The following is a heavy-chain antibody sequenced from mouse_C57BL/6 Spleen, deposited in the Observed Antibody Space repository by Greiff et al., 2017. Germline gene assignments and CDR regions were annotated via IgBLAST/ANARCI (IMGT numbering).Heavy chain of an antibody. V-gene: IGHV5-6*02. Sequence: DVKLVESGGDLVKPGGSLKLSCAASGFTFSSYGMSWVRQTPDKRLEWVATISSGGSYTYYPDSVKGRFTISRDNAKNTLYLQMSSLKSEDTAMYYCAREEIYDGFYYAMDYWGQGTSVTVSS. CDR1: GFTFSSYG. CDR2: ISSGGSYT. D-gene: IGHD2-3*01. J-gene: IGHJ4*01. CDR3: AREEIYDGFYYAMDY.